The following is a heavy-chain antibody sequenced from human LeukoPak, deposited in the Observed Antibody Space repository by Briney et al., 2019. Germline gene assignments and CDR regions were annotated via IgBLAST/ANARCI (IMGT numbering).Heavy chain of an antibody. Sequence: SQTLSLTCTVSDGSISSGGYYWSWIRQHPGKGLEWIGYIYYSGSTYYNPSLKSRVTISVDTSKNQFSLKLSSVTAADTAVYYCARADSSSWLRHWFDPWGQGTLVTVSS. CDR2: IYYSGST. CDR1: DGSISSGGYY. V-gene: IGHV4-31*03. CDR3: ARADSSSWLRHWFDP. D-gene: IGHD6-13*01. J-gene: IGHJ5*02.